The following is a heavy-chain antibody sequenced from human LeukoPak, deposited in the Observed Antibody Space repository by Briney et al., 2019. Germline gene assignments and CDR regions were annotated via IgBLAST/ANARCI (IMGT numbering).Heavy chain of an antibody. CDR2: INHSGST. V-gene: IGHV4-34*01. CDR3: ARLASYSSGSYFIGME. CDR1: GGSISGYY. D-gene: IGHD3-10*01. J-gene: IGHJ4*02. Sequence: SETLSLTCAVYGGSISGYYWSWIRQPPGKGLEWIGEINHSGSTNYNPSLTSRGTISVETSKNQFSLTLSSVTAADTAVYYCARLASYSSGSYFIGMEWGQGTLVTVSS.